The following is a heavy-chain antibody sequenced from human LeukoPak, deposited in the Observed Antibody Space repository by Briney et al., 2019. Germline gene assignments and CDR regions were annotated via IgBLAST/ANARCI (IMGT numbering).Heavy chain of an antibody. J-gene: IGHJ4*02. CDR1: GYTFTGYY. CDR3: ARSTYYYDSSGYSIDY. V-gene: IGHV1-46*01. Sequence: ASVKVSCKASGYTFTGYYMHWVRQAPGQGLEWMGIINPSGGSTSYAQKFQGRVTMTRDTSTSTVYMELSSLRSEDTAVYYCARSTYYYDSSGYSIDYWGQGTLVTVSS. CDR2: INPSGGST. D-gene: IGHD3-22*01.